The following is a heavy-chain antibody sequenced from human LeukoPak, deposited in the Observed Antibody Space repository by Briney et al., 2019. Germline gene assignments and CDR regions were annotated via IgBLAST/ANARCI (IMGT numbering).Heavy chain of an antibody. CDR2: ISNNGGYT. D-gene: IGHD3-22*01. Sequence: GSLSLSCAASGFTFSSSAMSWVRQAPGKGLEWVSAISNNGGYTYYADSVQGRFTISRDNSKNTLYLQMNSLRAEDTAVYYCARELYYYDSSGYWSRPFDYWGQGTLVTVSS. CDR1: GFTFSSSA. J-gene: IGHJ4*02. CDR3: ARELYYYDSSGYWSRPFDY. V-gene: IGHV3-23*01.